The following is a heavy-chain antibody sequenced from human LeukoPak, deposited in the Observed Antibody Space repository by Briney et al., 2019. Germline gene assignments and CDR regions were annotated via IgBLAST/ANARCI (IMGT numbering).Heavy chain of an antibody. J-gene: IGHJ4*02. D-gene: IGHD5-12*01. CDR2: ISSSSSYI. CDR1: GFTFSSYS. CDR3: ARELGTIIRMFGY. V-gene: IGHV3-21*01. Sequence: GGSLRLSCAASGFTFSSYSMNWVRQAPGKGLEWVSSISSSSSYIYYADSVKGRFTISRDNAKNSLYLQMNSLRAEDTAVYYCARELGTIIRMFGYWGQGTLVTVSS.